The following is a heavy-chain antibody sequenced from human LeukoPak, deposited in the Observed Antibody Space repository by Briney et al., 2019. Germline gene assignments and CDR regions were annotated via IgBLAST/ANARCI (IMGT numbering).Heavy chain of an antibody. Sequence: ASVKVSCKASGYTFTIYDINWVRQATGQGPEWVGWINPNSGNRGSAQKFQGRVTMTRDTSINTAYMELNSLTSEDTAVYYCARHSVSTFDHWGQGTPVTVPS. CDR2: INPNSGNR. V-gene: IGHV1-8*01. J-gene: IGHJ4*02. CDR3: ARHSVSTFDH. CDR1: GYTFTIYD. D-gene: IGHD5/OR15-5a*01.